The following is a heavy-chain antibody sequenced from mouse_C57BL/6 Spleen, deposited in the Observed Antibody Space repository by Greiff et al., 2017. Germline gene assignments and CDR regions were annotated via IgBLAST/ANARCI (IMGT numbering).Heavy chain of an antibody. V-gene: IGHV3-6*01. CDR2: ISYDGSN. CDR3: AREWKDY. J-gene: IGHJ4*01. Sequence: EVKLQESGPGLVKPSQSLSLTCSVTGYSITSGYYWNWIRQFPGNKLEWMGYISYDGSNNYNPSLKNRISITRDTSKNQFFLKLNSVTTEDTATYYCAREWKDYWGQGTSVTVSS. CDR1: GYSITSGYY.